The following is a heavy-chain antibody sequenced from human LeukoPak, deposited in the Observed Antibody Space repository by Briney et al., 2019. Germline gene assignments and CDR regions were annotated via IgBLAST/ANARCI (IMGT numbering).Heavy chain of an antibody. Sequence: SETLSLTCAVYGGSFSGYYWSWIRQPPGKGLEWIGYIYYSGSTNYNPSLKSRVTISVDTSKNQFSLKLSSVTAADTAVYYCARKYSGYDNFDYWGQGTLVTVSS. J-gene: IGHJ4*02. D-gene: IGHD5-12*01. CDR1: GGSFSGYY. CDR3: ARKYSGYDNFDY. CDR2: IYYSGST. V-gene: IGHV4-59*01.